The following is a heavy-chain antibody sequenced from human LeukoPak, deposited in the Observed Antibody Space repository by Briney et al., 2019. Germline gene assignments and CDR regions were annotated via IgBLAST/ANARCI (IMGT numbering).Heavy chain of an antibody. V-gene: IGHV3-33*01. CDR3: ARDFGSHAPYEAFDI. CDR1: GFNFGIYG. CDR2: MWDDGTNE. Sequence: GRSLRLSCTASGFNFGIYGMHWVRQAPGKGLEWVAVMWDDGTNEYYVESMKGRFTISRDNGKRTLYLQMNSLRVEDTAVYYCARDFGSHAPYEAFDIWGQGTMVTVSS. J-gene: IGHJ3*02. D-gene: IGHD3-16*01.